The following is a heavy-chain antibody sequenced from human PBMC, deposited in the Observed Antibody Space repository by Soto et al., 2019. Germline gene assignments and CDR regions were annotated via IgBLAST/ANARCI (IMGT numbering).Heavy chain of an antibody. CDR1: GGSISSGGYY. D-gene: IGHD4-17*01. V-gene: IGHV4-31*03. CDR3: ARASYGDSGNWFDP. J-gene: IGHJ5*02. Sequence: PSETLSLTCTVSGGSISSGGYYWSWIGHHPGKGLEWIGYIYYSGSTYYNPSLKSRVTISVDTSKNQFSLKLSSVTAADTAVYYCARASYGDSGNWFDPWGQGTLVTVSS. CDR2: IYYSGST.